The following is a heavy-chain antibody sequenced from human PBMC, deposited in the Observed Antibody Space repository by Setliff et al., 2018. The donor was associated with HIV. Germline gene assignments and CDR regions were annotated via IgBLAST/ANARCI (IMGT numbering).Heavy chain of an antibody. D-gene: IGHD3-16*02. CDR3: ARDGAYVWGTYRYQGFDH. CDR1: GYIFSNFA. Sequence: ASVKVSCKASGYIFSNFAMHWVRQVPGPRLELMGWINAGDGNTKYSQNIQGRVTITRDTSATTVYMEQSRLSSEDTAVYYCARDGAYVWGTYRYQGFDHWGQGTLVTVSS. J-gene: IGHJ4*02. V-gene: IGHV1-3*01. CDR2: INAGDGNT.